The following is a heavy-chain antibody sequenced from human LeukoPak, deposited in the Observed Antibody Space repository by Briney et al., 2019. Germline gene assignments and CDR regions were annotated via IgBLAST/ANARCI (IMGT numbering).Heavy chain of an antibody. J-gene: IGHJ4*02. CDR1: GDSVSSKNGA. V-gene: IGHV6-1*01. D-gene: IGHD2-2*01. Sequence: SQTLSLTCAISGDSVSSKNGAWNWIRQSPSRGLEWLGRTYYRSKWYDDYAGSVKGRISISPDTSKNQFSLQLNSVTPEDTAVYYCAREGQLYFDYWGQGTLVTVSS. CDR2: TYYRSKWYD. CDR3: AREGQLYFDY.